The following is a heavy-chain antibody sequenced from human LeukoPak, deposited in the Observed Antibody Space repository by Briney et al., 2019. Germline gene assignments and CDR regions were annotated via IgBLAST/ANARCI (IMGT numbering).Heavy chain of an antibody. J-gene: IGHJ4*02. CDR1: GFTFSSYS. CDR2: ISSSSSYI. D-gene: IGHD2-15*01. Sequence: GGSLRLSRAASGFTFSSYSMNWVRQAPGKGLEWVSSISSSSSYIYYADSVKGRFTISRDNAKNLLYLQMNSLRAEDTAVYYCARAYCSGGSCYPFDYWGQGTLVTVSS. CDR3: ARAYCSGGSCYPFDY. V-gene: IGHV3-21*01.